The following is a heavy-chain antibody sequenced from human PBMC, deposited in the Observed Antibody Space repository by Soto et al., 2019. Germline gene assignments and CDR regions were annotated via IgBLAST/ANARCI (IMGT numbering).Heavy chain of an antibody. J-gene: IGHJ4*02. Sequence: QVQLQESGPGLVKPSETLSLTCTVSGGSVSSDSYFWSWIRQPPGKGLEWIGYSSYSGSTNYNPSLRGRVTISVGTSKNQFSLKLTSVTAADTAAYYCARTPTKFIDSRGWNCYFDPWGQGTLVAVSS. CDR3: ARTPTKFIDSRGWNCYFDP. CDR1: GGSVSSDSYF. V-gene: IGHV4-61*01. CDR2: SSYSGST. D-gene: IGHD3-22*01.